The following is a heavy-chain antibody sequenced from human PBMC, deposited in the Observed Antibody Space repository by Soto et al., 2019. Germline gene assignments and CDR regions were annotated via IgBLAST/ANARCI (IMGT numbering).Heavy chain of an antibody. D-gene: IGHD1-7*01. CDR2: IYWDDDK. CDR1: GFSFTTDGMG. V-gene: IGHV2-5*02. CDR3: AHVYWAASGTRYYFDY. Sequence: QITLKESGPTLVKPTQTLTLTCTFSGFSFTTDGMGVGWIRQPPGKPLEWLGLIYWDDDKRFSPSLKSRLTITKDASRTQVVLTLTNMDPADTATYYCAHVYWAASGTRYYFDYWGQGTLVTVSS. J-gene: IGHJ4*02.